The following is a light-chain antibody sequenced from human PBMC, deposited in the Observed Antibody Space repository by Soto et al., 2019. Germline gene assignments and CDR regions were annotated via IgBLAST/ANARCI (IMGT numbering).Light chain of an antibody. V-gene: IGKV3-15*01. CDR3: QQYKDWPRT. J-gene: IGKJ5*01. CDR1: QKISNY. Sequence: VGLTQSAATLSLSQGKRATLSCRASQKISNYLIWYQQKPGQAPRLLIYDVSTRATGVPPRFSGSASGTEFTLTISSLQSEDFGVYYCQQYKDWPRTFGQGTRL. CDR2: DVS.